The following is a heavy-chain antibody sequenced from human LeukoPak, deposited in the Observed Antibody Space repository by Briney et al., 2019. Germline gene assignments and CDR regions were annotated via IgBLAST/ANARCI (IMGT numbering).Heavy chain of an antibody. J-gene: IGHJ6*02. CDR2: IGTGGVT. Sequence: GGSLRLSCAASGFTFSGHDMHWVRQATGKSLEWVSAIGTGGVTYYSGSVKGRFTISRENAKNSLYLQMNSLRAGDTAVYYCARGPRYGSSPYPNYGMDVWRQGTTVTVS. V-gene: IGHV3-13*01. D-gene: IGHD2-2*01. CDR3: ARGPRYGSSPYPNYGMDV. CDR1: GFTFSGHD.